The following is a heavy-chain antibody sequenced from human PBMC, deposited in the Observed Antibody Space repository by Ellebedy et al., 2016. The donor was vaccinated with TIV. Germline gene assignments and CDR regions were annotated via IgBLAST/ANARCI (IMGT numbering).Heavy chain of an antibody. Sequence: GGSLRLXXAASGFTFDDYAMHWVRQVPGKGLEWVSGIDWNSDRLGYADSVKGRFTISRDNARNSVYLEMNSLRPEDTALYYCAKDSAQWLVPLYNYNGMDVWGQGTTVTVSS. CDR3: AKDSAQWLVPLYNYNGMDV. D-gene: IGHD6-19*01. V-gene: IGHV3-9*01. CDR1: GFTFDDYA. J-gene: IGHJ6*02. CDR2: IDWNSDRL.